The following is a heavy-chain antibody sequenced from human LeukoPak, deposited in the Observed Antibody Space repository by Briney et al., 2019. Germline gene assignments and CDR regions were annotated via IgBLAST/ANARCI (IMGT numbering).Heavy chain of an antibody. V-gene: IGHV3-30*02. J-gene: IGHJ4*02. CDR3: AKDLPAAYFDY. CDR2: IRSDGTIK. Sequence: GRSLRLSCAASGFTFSSYSMHWVRQAPGKGLEWVAFIRSDGTIKYYADSETGRFTISRDNSRNTLYLQMNNLRAEDTAVYHCAKDLPAAYFDYWGQGTLVIASS. D-gene: IGHD6-13*01. CDR1: GFTFSSYS.